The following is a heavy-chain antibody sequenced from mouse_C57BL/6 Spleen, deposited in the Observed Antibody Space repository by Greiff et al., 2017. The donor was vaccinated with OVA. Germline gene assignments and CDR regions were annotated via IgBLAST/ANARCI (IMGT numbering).Heavy chain of an antibody. CDR2: IAPNSGGT. J-gene: IGHJ4*01. Sequence: QVQLQQPGAELVKPGASVKLSCKASGYTFTSYWMHWVKQRPGRGLEWIGRIAPNSGGTKYNEKFKSKATLTVDKPSSTAYMQLSSLTSEDSAVYYCASNYYGSSSYAMDYWGQGTSVTVSS. CDR3: ASNYYGSSSYAMDY. CDR1: GYTFTSYW. D-gene: IGHD1-1*01. V-gene: IGHV1-72*01.